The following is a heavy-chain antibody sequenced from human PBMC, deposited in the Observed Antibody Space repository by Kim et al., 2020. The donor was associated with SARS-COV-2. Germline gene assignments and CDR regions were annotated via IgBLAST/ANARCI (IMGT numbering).Heavy chain of an antibody. V-gene: IGHV1-18*01. D-gene: IGHD6-19*01. J-gene: IGHJ5*02. CDR1: GYTFMSYG. Sequence: ASVKVSCKTSGYTFMSYGITWVRQAPGQGPEWLGWISAYDGRTNYAQRLQGRLTVTMDSSTETVFMELRNLRSDDTAVYYCARGDFYASGFWNHWGQGTLVIVSS. CDR3: ARGDFYASGFWNH. CDR2: ISAYDGRT.